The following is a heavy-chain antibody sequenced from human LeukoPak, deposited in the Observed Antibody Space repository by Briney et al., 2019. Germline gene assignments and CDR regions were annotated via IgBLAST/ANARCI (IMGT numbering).Heavy chain of an antibody. CDR2: IYTSGST. CDR1: GGSISSYY. V-gene: IGHV4-4*07. CDR3: ARDQLASPGLRWLFGY. D-gene: IGHD3-22*01. J-gene: IGHJ4*02. Sequence: SETLSLTCSVSGGSISSYYWSWIRQPAGKGLEWIGRIYTSGSTNYNPSLKSRVTMSVDTSKNQFSLKLSSVTAEDTAVYYCARDQLASPGLRWLFGYWGQGTLVTVSS.